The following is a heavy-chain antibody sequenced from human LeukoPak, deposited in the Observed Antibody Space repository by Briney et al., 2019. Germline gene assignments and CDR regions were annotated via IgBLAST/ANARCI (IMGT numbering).Heavy chain of an antibody. D-gene: IGHD3-10*01. CDR3: ATRKALWFGELPH. CDR2: IIPIFGTA. CDR1: GGTFSSYA. Sequence: SVKVSCKASGGTFSSYAISWVRQAPGQGLEWMGGIIPIFGTANYAQKFQGRVTITADKSTSTAYMELSSLRSEDTAVYYCATRKALWFGELPHWGQGTLVTVSS. V-gene: IGHV1-69*06. J-gene: IGHJ4*02.